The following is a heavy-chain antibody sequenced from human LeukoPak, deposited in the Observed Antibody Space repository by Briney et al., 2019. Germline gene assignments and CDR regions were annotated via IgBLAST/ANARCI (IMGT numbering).Heavy chain of an antibody. J-gene: IGHJ6*03. Sequence: GASVKVSCKASGYTFTSYDINWVRQATGQGLEWMGWMNPNSGNTGYAQKFQGRVTITRNTSISTAYMELSSLRSEDTAVYYCARDKQLDWAHYYYYYMDVWGIGTTVTVSS. D-gene: IGHD1-1*01. CDR1: GYTFTSYD. V-gene: IGHV1-8*03. CDR2: MNPNSGNT. CDR3: ARDKQLDWAHYYYYYMDV.